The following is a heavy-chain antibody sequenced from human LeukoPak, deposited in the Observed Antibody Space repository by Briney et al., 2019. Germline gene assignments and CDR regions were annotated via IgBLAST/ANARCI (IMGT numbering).Heavy chain of an antibody. D-gene: IGHD1-26*01. Sequence: ASVKVSCKASGGTFSSYAISWVRQAPGQGLEWMGRIIPIFGIANYAQKFQGRVTITADKSTSTAYMELSSLRSEDTAVYYCARGGVGATPGPYNWFDPWGQGTLGTVSS. CDR1: GGTFSSYA. J-gene: IGHJ5*02. CDR2: IIPIFGIA. CDR3: ARGGVGATPGPYNWFDP. V-gene: IGHV1-69*04.